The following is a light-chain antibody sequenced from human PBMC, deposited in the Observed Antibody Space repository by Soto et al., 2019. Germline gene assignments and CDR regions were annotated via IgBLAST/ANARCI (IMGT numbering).Light chain of an antibody. CDR3: QQYGSSPRT. CDR1: QSVSSNY. CDR2: GAS. V-gene: IGKV3-20*01. J-gene: IGKJ1*01. Sequence: EIVLTQSPGTLSLSPGERATLSCRASQSVSSNYLAWYQQKPGQAPRVLIYGASSRATGIPDRFSGRGSGTDFTLTISRLEPEDFAVYYCQQYGSSPRTFGQGTKVEIK.